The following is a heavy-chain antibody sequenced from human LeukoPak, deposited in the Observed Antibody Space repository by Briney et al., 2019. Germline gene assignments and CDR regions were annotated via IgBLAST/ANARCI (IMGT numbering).Heavy chain of an antibody. CDR2: IRYDGSNK. Sequence: GGPLRLSCAASGFTFSSYGMHWVRQAPGKGLEWVAFIRYDGSNKYYADSVKGRFTISRDNSKNTLYLQMNSLRAEDTAVYYCAKDRSYYDFWSGYYTPTEYYYYMDVWGKGTTVTVSS. V-gene: IGHV3-30*02. D-gene: IGHD3-3*01. CDR3: AKDRSYYDFWSGYYTPTEYYYYMDV. J-gene: IGHJ6*03. CDR1: GFTFSSYG.